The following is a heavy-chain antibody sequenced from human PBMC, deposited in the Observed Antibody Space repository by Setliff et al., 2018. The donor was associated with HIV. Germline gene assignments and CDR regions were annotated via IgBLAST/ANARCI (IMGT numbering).Heavy chain of an antibody. D-gene: IGHD3-22*01. CDR3: VRHGYYYDFIDI. V-gene: IGHV4-59*08. Sequence: SETLSLTCTVSGGSLRTFHWTWLRQAPGKGLEWLGHIYDVGVTNYNPSLKNRVTISLDASQTRCSLNLTSMTAADTAVYFCVRHGYYYDFIDIWGQGTVVTVSS. CDR2: IYDVGVT. CDR1: GGSLRTFH. J-gene: IGHJ3*02.